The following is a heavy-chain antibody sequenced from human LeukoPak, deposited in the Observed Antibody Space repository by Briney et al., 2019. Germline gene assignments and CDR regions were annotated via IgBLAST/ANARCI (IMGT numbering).Heavy chain of an antibody. D-gene: IGHD6-13*01. Sequence: SETLSLTCAVYGGSFSGYYWSWIRQPPGKGLEWIGEINHSGSTNYNPSLKSRVTISVDTSKNQFSLKLTSVTASDSAVYYCASSNWLRDANFDSWXQGTLVTVSS. J-gene: IGHJ4*02. CDR3: ASSNWLRDANFDS. CDR1: GGSFSGYY. V-gene: IGHV4-34*01. CDR2: INHSGST.